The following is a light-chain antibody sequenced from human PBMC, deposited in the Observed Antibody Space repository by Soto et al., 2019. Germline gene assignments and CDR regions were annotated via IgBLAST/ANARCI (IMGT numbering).Light chain of an antibody. J-gene: IGKJ4*01. CDR3: QQRSNWPVT. V-gene: IGKV3-11*01. Sequence: IVLTQPPRTLSLSPGERATLSCRSSHTLSNSFSSWCQQIPGQAPRLLIYDASNRATGIPARFSGSGSGTDFTLTISSLEAEDFAVYYCQQRSNWPVTFGGGTKVDIK. CDR1: HTLSNSF. CDR2: DAS.